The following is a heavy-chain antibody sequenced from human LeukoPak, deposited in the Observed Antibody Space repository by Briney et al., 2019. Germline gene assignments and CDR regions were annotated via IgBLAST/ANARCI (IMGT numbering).Heavy chain of an antibody. V-gene: IGHV1-3*01. J-gene: IGHJ4*02. CDR1: GYTFTSYA. CDR2: INAGNGNT. D-gene: IGHD4-17*01. Sequence: ASVKVSCKASGYTFTSYAMHWVCQAPGQRLEWMGWINAGNGNTKYSQKFQGRVTITRDTSASKVYMELSSLRSEDTAVYYCARVPTVISALWDYWGQGTLVTVSS. CDR3: ARVPTVISALWDY.